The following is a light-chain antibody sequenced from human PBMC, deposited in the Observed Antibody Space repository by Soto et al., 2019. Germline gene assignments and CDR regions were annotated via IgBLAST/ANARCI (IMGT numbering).Light chain of an antibody. J-gene: IGLJ3*02. CDR1: SSNIGGNT. CDR2: TNN. CDR3: AAWDDSLNGWV. Sequence: QSVLTQPPSASGTPGQRVTISCSGSSSNIGGNTVNWYQHLPGTAPKLLIYTNNQRPSGVPDRFSGSKSGTSASLAISGLQSEDETDYYCAAWDDSLNGWVVGGGTKVTVL. V-gene: IGLV1-44*01.